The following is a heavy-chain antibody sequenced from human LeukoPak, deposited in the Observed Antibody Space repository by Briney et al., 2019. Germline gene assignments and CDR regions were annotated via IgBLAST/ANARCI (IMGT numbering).Heavy chain of an antibody. CDR3: ARAQVGAPTDL. J-gene: IGHJ5*02. V-gene: IGHV3-74*01. CDR1: GFPFSSYA. CDR2: VHGDGDNI. D-gene: IGHD1-26*01. Sequence: GGSLRLTCAASGFPFSSYAMYWVRQAPGKGLVWVARVHGDGDNISYADSVRGRFTISRDNAKDTLFLHMNSLRPEDTAVYYCARAQVGAPTDLWGQGTLVTVSS.